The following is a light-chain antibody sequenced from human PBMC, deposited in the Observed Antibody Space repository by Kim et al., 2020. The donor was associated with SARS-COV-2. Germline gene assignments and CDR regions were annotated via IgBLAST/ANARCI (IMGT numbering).Light chain of an antibody. J-gene: IGKJ1*01. CDR1: HTINNNY. V-gene: IGKV3-20*01. Sequence: LSPGESAALSCRASHTINNNYLAWYQQKPGQAPRPLIYDSSTRATGIPDRFSGSGSGRDFTLTISRLEPEDFAVYYCQQYDTSKTFGQGTKVDIK. CDR2: DSS. CDR3: QQYDTSKT.